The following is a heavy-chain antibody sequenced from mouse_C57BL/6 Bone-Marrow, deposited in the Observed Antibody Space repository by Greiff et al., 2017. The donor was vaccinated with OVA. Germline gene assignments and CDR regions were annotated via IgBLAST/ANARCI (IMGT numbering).Heavy chain of an antibody. V-gene: IGHV1-5*01. CDR3: TRDSNYEEWFAY. CDR1: GYTFTSYW. Sequence: VQLQQSGTVLARPGASVKMSCKTSGYTFTSYWMHWVKQRPGQGLEWLGAIYPGNSDTSYNQKFKGQAKLTAVTSASTAYMELSSLTNEDSAVYYCTRDSNYEEWFAYWGQGTLVTVSA. J-gene: IGHJ3*01. CDR2: IYPGNSDT. D-gene: IGHD2-5*01.